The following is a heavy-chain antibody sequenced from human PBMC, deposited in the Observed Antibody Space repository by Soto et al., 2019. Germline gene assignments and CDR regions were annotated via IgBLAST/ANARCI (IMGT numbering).Heavy chain of an antibody. CDR1: GGSISSGDYY. Sequence: QVQLQESGPGLVKPSQTLSLTCTVSGGSISSGDYYWSWIRQPPGKGLEWIGYIYYSGSTYYNLSLKSRVTISVDTSKNQFSLKLSSVTAADTAVYYCARALYSSFPRYYYYGMDVWGQGTTVTVSS. CDR3: ARALYSSFPRYYYYGMDV. J-gene: IGHJ6*02. V-gene: IGHV4-30-4*01. D-gene: IGHD4-4*01. CDR2: IYYSGST.